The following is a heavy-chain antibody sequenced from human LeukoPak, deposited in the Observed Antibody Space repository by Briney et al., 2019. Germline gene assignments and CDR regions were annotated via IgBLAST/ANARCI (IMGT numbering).Heavy chain of an antibody. Sequence: GGYLRLSCAASGFTFSDYYMSWIRQAPGKGLEWVSYISSSSSYTNYADSVKGRFTISRDNAKNSLYLQMNSLRAEDTAVYYCASSPGAGSARYFQHWGQGTLVTVSS. CDR1: GFTFSDYY. J-gene: IGHJ1*01. CDR3: ASSPGAGSARYFQH. D-gene: IGHD6-19*01. V-gene: IGHV3-11*06. CDR2: ISSSSSYT.